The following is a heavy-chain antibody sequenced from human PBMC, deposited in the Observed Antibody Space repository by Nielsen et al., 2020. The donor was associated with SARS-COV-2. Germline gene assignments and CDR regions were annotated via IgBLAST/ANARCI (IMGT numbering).Heavy chain of an antibody. D-gene: IGHD7-27*01. Sequence: SETLSLTCAVSGGSISSNNWWSWVRPPPGKGLEWIGEIYHRGSTNYNPSLKSRVTISVDTSKNQFSLELRSVTAADTAVYYCARDCSCGLGSSPSYYFDYWGQGTLVTVSS. CDR1: GGSISSNNW. CDR3: ARDCSCGLGSSPSYYFDY. J-gene: IGHJ4*02. V-gene: IGHV4-4*02. CDR2: IYHRGST.